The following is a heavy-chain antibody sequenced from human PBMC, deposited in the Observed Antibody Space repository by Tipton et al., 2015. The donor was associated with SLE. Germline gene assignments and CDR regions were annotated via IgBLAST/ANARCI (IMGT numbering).Heavy chain of an antibody. J-gene: IGHJ3*02. CDR1: GYTFTSYG. CDR2: IIPIFGTA. CDR3: ARGGIVVVVAEAFDI. D-gene: IGHD2-15*01. V-gene: IGHV1-69*01. Sequence: QVQLVQSGAEVKKPGASVKVSCKASGYTFTSYGISWVRQAPGQGLEWMGGIIPIFGTANYAQKFQGRVTITADESTSTAYMELSSLRSEDTAVYYCARGGIVVVVAEAFDIWGQGTMVTVSS.